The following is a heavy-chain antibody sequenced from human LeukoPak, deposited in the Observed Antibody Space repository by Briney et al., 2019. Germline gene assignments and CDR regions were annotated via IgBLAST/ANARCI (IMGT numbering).Heavy chain of an antibody. CDR2: IYTSGST. CDR3: ARVLLSNYDFWSGYSNWFDP. J-gene: IGHJ5*02. V-gene: IGHV4-61*02. CDR1: GGSFSTGSSY. Sequence: PSQTLSLTCTVSGGSFSTGSSYWSWIRQPAGKGLEWIGRIYTSGSTNYNPSLRSRVTISLGMSKNQFSLKLSSVTAADTAVYYCARVLLSNYDFWSGYSNWFDPWGQGTLVTVSS. D-gene: IGHD3-3*01.